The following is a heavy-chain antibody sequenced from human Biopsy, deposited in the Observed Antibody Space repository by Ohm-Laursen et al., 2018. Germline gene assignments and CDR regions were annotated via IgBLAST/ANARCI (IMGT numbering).Heavy chain of an antibody. CDR2: ITNTGRTV. J-gene: IGHJ6*02. Sequence: GSLRLSCAASGFTFSDYYMNWIRQAPGKGPEWVSFITNTGRTVYADSVKGRFTISRDNADNSLHLQMKSLRAEDTAVYYCARELGNGMDVWGQGTPVTVPS. CDR1: GFTFSDYY. CDR3: ARELGNGMDV. V-gene: IGHV3-11*01.